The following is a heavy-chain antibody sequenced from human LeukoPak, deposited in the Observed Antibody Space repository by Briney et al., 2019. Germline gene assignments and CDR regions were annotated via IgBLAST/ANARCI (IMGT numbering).Heavy chain of an antibody. V-gene: IGHV3-74*01. CDR3: AKASGELPGENWFDP. Sequence: GGSLRLSCAASGFTFSSYWMHWVRQAPGKGLVWVSRINSDGSSTSYADSVKGRFTISRDNAKNTLYLQMNSLRAEDMALYYCAKASGELPGENWFDPWGQGTLVTVSS. J-gene: IGHJ5*02. CDR2: INSDGSST. D-gene: IGHD1-26*01. CDR1: GFTFSSYW.